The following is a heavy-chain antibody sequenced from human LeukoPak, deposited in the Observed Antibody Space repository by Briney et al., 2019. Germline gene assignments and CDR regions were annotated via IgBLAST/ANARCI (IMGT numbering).Heavy chain of an antibody. CDR2: ISSSGSTI. J-gene: IGHJ4*02. D-gene: IGHD3-22*01. CDR3: ARDFSGSGYPPDY. CDR1: GFTFSSYE. V-gene: IGHV3-48*03. Sequence: GGSLRLSCAASGFTFSSYEMNWVRQAPGKGLEGVSYISSSGSTIYYADSVKGRFTISRDNSKNTLYLQMNSLRAEDTAVYYCARDFSGSGYPPDYWGQGTLVTVSS.